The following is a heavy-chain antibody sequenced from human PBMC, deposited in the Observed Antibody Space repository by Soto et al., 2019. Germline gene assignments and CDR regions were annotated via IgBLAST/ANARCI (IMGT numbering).Heavy chain of an antibody. CDR2: IYYSGST. J-gene: IGHJ6*02. Sequence: SETLSLTCTVSGGSISSSSYYWGWIRQPPGKGLEWIGSIYYSGSTYYNPSLKSRVTISVDTSKNQFSLKLSSVTAADTAVYYCARDITVLVPAATPYYYYYGMDVWGQGTMVTVSS. V-gene: IGHV4-39*02. CDR1: GGSISSSSYY. CDR3: ARDITVLVPAATPYYYYYGMDV. D-gene: IGHD2-2*01.